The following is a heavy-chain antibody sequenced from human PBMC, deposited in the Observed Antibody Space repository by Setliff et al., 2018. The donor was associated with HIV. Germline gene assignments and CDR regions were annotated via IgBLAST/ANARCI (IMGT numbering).Heavy chain of an antibody. V-gene: IGHV1-2*02. CDR2: INPNSGDT. J-gene: IGHJ6*02. CDR3: AREGITIFYFYYFAVDV. D-gene: IGHD3-9*01. Sequence: ASVKVSCKASGYGFTGYFIHWVRQAPGQGLEWMGWINPNSGDTNYAQKFQGRVTTTRDTSISTAYMELGRLRSDDTAVYFCAREGITIFYFYYFAVDVWGQGTTVTVSS. CDR1: GYGFTGYF.